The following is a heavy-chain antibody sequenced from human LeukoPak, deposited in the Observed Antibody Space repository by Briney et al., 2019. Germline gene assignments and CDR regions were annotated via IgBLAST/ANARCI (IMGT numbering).Heavy chain of an antibody. CDR1: GGSISGYY. CDR2: IYYSGST. V-gene: IGHV4-31*03. D-gene: IGHD3-22*01. J-gene: IGHJ4*02. CDR3: ARVLRSSGSPDY. Sequence: PSETLSLTCTVSGGSISGYYWSWIRQHPGKGLEWIGYIYYSGSTYYNPSLKSRVTISVDTSKNQFSLKLSSVTAADTAVYYCARVLRSSGSPDYWGQGTLVTVSS.